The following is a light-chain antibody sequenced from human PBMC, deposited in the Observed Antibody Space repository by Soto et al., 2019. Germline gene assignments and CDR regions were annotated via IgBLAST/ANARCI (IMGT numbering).Light chain of an antibody. CDR1: SSDVGGYNY. CDR3: SSYAGSNPSVV. Sequence: QSVLTPPPSASGSPGQSVTISCTGTSSDVGGYNYVSWYQQHPGKAPKLMIYEVSKRPSGVPDRFSGSKSGNTASLTVSGLQAEDEADYYCSSYAGSNPSVVFGGGTKLTVL. J-gene: IGLJ2*01. V-gene: IGLV2-8*01. CDR2: EVS.